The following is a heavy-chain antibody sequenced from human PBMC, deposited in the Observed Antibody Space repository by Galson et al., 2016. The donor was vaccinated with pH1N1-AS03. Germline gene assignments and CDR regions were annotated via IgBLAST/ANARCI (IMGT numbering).Heavy chain of an antibody. CDR2: INQDENEK. Sequence: SLRLSCAASGFTFKSYWMSWVRQAPGKGLEWVANINQDENEKYCVDSVKGRFTISRDNAKNSLYLEMNSLRAEDTALYYCARESTGTEHIVVVTGRCGYYYRDVWGKGTTVTVAS. CDR3: ARESTGTEHIVVVTGRCGYYYRDV. V-gene: IGHV3-7*03. CDR1: GFTFKSYW. J-gene: IGHJ6*03. D-gene: IGHD2-21*02.